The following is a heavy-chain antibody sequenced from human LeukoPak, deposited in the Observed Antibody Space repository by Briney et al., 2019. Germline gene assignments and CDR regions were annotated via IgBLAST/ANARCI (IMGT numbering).Heavy chain of an antibody. CDR1: GFTFSSYA. D-gene: IGHD1-7*01. CDR3: AKRGELYGYYYYGMDV. CDR2: ISGSGGST. J-gene: IGHJ6*02. V-gene: IGHV3-23*01. Sequence: PGGSPRLSCAASGFTFSSYAMSWVRQAPGKGLEWVSAISGSGGSTYYADSVKGRFTISRDNSKNTLYLQMNSLRAEDTAVYYCAKRGELYGYYYYGMDVWGQGTTVTVSS.